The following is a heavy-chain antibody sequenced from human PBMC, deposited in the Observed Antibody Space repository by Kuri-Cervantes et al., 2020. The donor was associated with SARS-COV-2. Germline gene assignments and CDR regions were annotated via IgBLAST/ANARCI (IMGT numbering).Heavy chain of an antibody. J-gene: IGHJ4*02. D-gene: IGHD4-17*01. CDR2: ISNSGST. Sequence: SETLSLTCTVSGGSIRSFYWNWIRQAPGKGLEYIGYISNSGSTNYNPSLKSRVTISIDTSKNQFSLKLSSVTAADTVVYYCARDSLGYGDYYFDYWGQGTLVTVSS. V-gene: IGHV4-59*01. CDR3: ARDSLGYGDYYFDY. CDR1: GGSIRSFY.